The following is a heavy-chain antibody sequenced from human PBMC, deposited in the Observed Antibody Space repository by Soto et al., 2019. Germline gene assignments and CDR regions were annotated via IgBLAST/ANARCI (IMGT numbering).Heavy chain of an antibody. D-gene: IGHD2-15*01. CDR2: ISYDGSNK. J-gene: IGHJ4*02. V-gene: IGHV3-30*18. CDR3: AKDALATLLMGPFDY. CDR1: GFTFSSYG. Sequence: GGSLRLSCAASGFTFSSYGMHWVRQAPGKGLEWVAVISYDGSNKYYADSVKGRFTISRDNSKNTLYLQMNSLRAEDTAVYYCAKDALATLLMGPFDYWGQGTLVTVSS.